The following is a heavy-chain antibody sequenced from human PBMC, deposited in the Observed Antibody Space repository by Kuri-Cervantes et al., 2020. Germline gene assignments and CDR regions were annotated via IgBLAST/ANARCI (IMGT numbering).Heavy chain of an antibody. CDR3: ATGRRSDGREPRIDY. CDR1: GYSISSGYY. J-gene: IGHJ4*02. V-gene: IGHV4-38-2*02. Sequence: GSLRLSCTVSGYSISSGYYWGWIRQPPGKGLEWIGNIYHSGSAYYNPSLKSRVTISVDTSKNQFSLKLSSVTAADTAVYYCATGRRSDGREPRIDYWGQGTLVTVSS. D-gene: IGHD1-14*01. CDR2: IYHSGSA.